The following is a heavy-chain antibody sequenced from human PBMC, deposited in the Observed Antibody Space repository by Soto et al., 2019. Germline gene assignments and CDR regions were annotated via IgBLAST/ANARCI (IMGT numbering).Heavy chain of an antibody. Sequence: QVQLVQSGAEVKKPGSSVKVSCKASGGTFSSYAISWVRQAPGQGLEWMGGIIPIFGTANYAQKFQGRDTITADEYPSTAYMQLSSLRSEDTAVYYCARKPYGGNEEEYYYYGMDDWGQGTTVTVSS. CDR2: IIPIFGTA. CDR3: ARKPYGGNEEEYYYYGMDD. J-gene: IGHJ6*02. V-gene: IGHV1-69*01. D-gene: IGHD4-17*01. CDR1: GGTFSSYA.